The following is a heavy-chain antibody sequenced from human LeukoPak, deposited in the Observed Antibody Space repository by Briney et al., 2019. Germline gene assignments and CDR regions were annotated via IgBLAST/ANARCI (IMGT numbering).Heavy chain of an antibody. V-gene: IGHV1-2*02. CDR1: GYTFTGYY. Sequence: GASVKVSCKASGYTFTGYYMHWVRQAPGQGLEWMGWINPNSGGTNYAQKFQGRVTMTRDTSISTAYMELSRLRSDETAVYYCARELDYYYGMDVWGQGTTVTVSS. CDR2: INPNSGGT. CDR3: ARELDYYYGMDV. J-gene: IGHJ6*02.